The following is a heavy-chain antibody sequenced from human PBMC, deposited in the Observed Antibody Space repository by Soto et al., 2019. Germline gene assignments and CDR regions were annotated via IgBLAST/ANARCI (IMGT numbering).Heavy chain of an antibody. J-gene: IGHJ5*02. CDR3: AKVGYCSGGSCTLRSYWFDP. CDR2: ISGSGGST. Sequence: VQLVESGGGVVQPGRSLRLSCAASGFTFSSYAMSWVRQAPGKGLEWVSAISGSGGSTYYADSVKGRFTISRDNSKNTLYLQMNSLRAEDTAVYYCAKVGYCSGGSCTLRSYWFDPWGQGTLVTVSS. V-gene: IGHV3-23*04. CDR1: GFTFSSYA. D-gene: IGHD2-15*01.